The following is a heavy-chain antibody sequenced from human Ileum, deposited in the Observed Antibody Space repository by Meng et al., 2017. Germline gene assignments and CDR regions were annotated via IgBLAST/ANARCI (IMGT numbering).Heavy chain of an antibody. CDR1: GASLINTVYF. Sequence: LQGSGPGLGNSSGPLSPTCPVLGASLINTVYFWGWIRQSPGKGLEWLGSVQNSGSTAYNPSLKSRVTVSLDTSKNQFSLKLTSVTAADTAVYFCARDGRHWGESPFDPWGQGTLVTVSS. J-gene: IGHJ5*02. CDR3: ARDGRHWGESPFDP. V-gene: IGHV4-39*07. D-gene: IGHD7-27*01. CDR2: VQNSGST.